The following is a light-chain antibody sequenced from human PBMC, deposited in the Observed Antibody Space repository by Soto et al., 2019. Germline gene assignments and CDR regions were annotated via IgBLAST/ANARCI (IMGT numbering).Light chain of an antibody. CDR3: HQRSSWPRGT. CDR1: QSVSSSY. V-gene: IGKV3D-20*02. CDR2: GAS. J-gene: IGKJ1*01. Sequence: GERVALSCRAIQSVSSSYLTWYQQKPGQAPRLLIYGASTRATSIPARFSGSGSGTDFTLTISSLEPDDFAVYYCHQRSSWPRGTFGQGTKVAI.